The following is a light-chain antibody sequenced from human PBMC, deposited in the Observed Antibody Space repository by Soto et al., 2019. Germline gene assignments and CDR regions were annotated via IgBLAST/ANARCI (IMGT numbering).Light chain of an antibody. Sequence: QSALTQPASVSGSPGQSITISCTGTSSDVGSYNVVSWYQQHPGKAPKLLIYEVSKRPSGVSDRFSGSKSGNTASLTISGLQAEDEADYHCCSYAGSSSAYVFGTGTKLTFL. CDR1: SSDVGSYNV. J-gene: IGLJ1*01. CDR2: EVS. CDR3: CSYAGSSSAYV. V-gene: IGLV2-23*02.